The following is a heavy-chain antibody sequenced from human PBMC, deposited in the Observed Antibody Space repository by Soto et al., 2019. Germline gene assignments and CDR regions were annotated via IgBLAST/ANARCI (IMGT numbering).Heavy chain of an antibody. CDR2: IKGKDYGGAL. Sequence: PGGSLRLSCTGSDFSFGGYAMTWVRQAQGQGLEWVACIKGKDYGGALEYAASVKGRFIISRNDSKSIAYLQMDSLKREDSGVYYCTRWYSSRGSAPHQAMDVWGQGTTVTVSS. V-gene: IGHV3-49*04. CDR3: TRWYSSRGSAPHQAMDV. D-gene: IGHD2-2*01. J-gene: IGHJ6*02. CDR1: DFSFGGYA.